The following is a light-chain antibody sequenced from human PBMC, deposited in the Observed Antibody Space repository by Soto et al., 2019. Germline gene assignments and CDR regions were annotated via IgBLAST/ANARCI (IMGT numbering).Light chain of an antibody. Sequence: DIQMTQSPSTMSASVGDRVTITCRASQTISSWLAWYQQKPGKAPKLLIFKASSLQTGVPSKFSGSGSGTEFTLTISSLQSEDFAVYYCQPYNNWPPSTFGQGTKVDIK. CDR3: QPYNNWPPST. V-gene: IGKV1-5*03. CDR2: KAS. CDR1: QTISSW. J-gene: IGKJ1*01.